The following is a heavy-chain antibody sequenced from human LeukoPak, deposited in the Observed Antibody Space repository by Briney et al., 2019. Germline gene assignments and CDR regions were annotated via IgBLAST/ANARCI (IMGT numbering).Heavy chain of an antibody. CDR1: GYTFTSYY. J-gene: IGHJ3*02. Sequence: ASVKVSCKASGYTFTSYYMHWVRQAPGQGLEWMGIINPSGGSTSYAQKFQGRVTITADESTSTAYMELSSLRSEDTAVYYCAREGATHDAFDIWGQGTMVTVSS. V-gene: IGHV1-46*01. CDR3: AREGATHDAFDI. CDR2: INPSGGST. D-gene: IGHD1-26*01.